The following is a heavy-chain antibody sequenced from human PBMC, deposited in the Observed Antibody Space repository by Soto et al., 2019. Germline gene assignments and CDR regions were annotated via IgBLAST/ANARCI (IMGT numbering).Heavy chain of an antibody. CDR1: GESINSGVYY. V-gene: IGHV4-31*03. CDR3: ARASSSSSAADY. Sequence: QVQLQESGPGLVKPSQTLSLTCSVSGESINSGVYYWSWIRHHPGKGLEWIGYIYDSESAYYNPSLKSRVTISMDTSKNHFAMRLSSVTAADTAVYYCARASSSSSAADYWGQGTQVTVSS. D-gene: IGHD6-6*01. CDR2: IYDSESA. J-gene: IGHJ4*02.